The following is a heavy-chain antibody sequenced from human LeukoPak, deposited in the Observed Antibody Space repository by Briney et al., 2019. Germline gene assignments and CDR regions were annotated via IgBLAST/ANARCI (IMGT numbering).Heavy chain of an antibody. CDR3: ARESYGSGTLDY. CDR2: ISAYNGNT. Sequence: ASVKVSCKASGYTFTSYGISWVRQAPGQGLEWVGWISAYNGNTNYAQKLQGRVAMTTDTSTSTAYMELRSLRSDDTAVYYCARESYGSGTLDYWGQGTLVTVSS. CDR1: GYTFTSYG. J-gene: IGHJ4*02. D-gene: IGHD3-10*01. V-gene: IGHV1-18*01.